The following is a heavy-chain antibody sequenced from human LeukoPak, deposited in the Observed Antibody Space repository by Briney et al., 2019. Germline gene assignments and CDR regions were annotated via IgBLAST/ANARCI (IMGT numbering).Heavy chain of an antibody. CDR3: AGFTSSWPLDY. J-gene: IGHJ4*02. CDR2: IYSGGST. CDR1: GFTVSSNY. D-gene: IGHD6-13*01. Sequence: PGGSLRLSCAASGFTVSSNYMSWVRQAPGKGLEWVSVIYSGGSTYYADSVKGRFTISRDNSKNTLYLQMNSLRAEDTAVYYCAGFTSSWPLDYWGQGTLVTVSS. V-gene: IGHV3-53*01.